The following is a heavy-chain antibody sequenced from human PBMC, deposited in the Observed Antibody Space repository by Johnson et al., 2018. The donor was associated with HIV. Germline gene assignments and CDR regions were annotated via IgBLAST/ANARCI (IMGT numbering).Heavy chain of an antibody. D-gene: IGHD1-26*01. J-gene: IGHJ3*01. V-gene: IGHV3-30*04. Sequence: QVQLVESGGGLVQPGGSLRLSCAASGFTFSSYAMHWVRQAPGKGLEWVAVISYDGSNKYYADSVKGRFTISRDNSKNTLYLQMNSLRAEDTAVYYCARDSDKWELRPGAFCVWGQGTMVTVSS. CDR3: ARDSDKWELRPGAFCV. CDR1: GFTFSSYA. CDR2: ISYDGSNK.